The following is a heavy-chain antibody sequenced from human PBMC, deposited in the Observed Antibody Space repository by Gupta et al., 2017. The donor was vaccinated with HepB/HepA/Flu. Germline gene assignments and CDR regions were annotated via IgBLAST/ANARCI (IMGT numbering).Heavy chain of an antibody. Sequence: QVQLQESGPGLVKPSQTLSLTCTVSGGSISSGGYYWSWIRQHPGKGLEWIGYIYYSGGTYYNPSLKSRVTISVDTSKNQFSLKLSAVTAADTAVYYCARVELRVNWFDPWGQGTLVTVSS. J-gene: IGHJ5*02. CDR1: GGSISSGGYY. V-gene: IGHV4-31*03. CDR3: ARVELRVNWFDP. CDR2: IYYSGGT. D-gene: IGHD1-7*01.